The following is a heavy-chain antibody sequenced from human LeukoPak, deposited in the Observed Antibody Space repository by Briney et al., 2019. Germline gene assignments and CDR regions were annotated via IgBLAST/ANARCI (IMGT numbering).Heavy chain of an antibody. J-gene: IGHJ6*03. Sequence: PSETLSLTCTVSGGSISSYYRSWIRQPPGKGLEWIGYIYYSGSTNYNPSLKSRVTISVDTSKNQFSLKLSSVTAADTAVYYCARDHFWSGYYKQDYYYNMDVWGKGTTVTVSS. V-gene: IGHV4-59*01. CDR2: IYYSGST. CDR3: ARDHFWSGYYKQDYYYNMDV. CDR1: GGSISSYY. D-gene: IGHD3-3*02.